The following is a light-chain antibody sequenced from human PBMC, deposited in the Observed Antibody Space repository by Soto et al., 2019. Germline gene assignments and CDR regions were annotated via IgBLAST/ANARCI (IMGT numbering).Light chain of an antibody. Sequence: DIQMTQSLSTLSASVGDRVTITCRASQSISSWLAWYQQKPGKALKLLIYNASSLESGVPSRFSGSGSGTEFTLTISSLQPDDFATYYCQQYNSYSYTFGQGTKLEIK. J-gene: IGKJ2*01. V-gene: IGKV1-5*03. CDR2: NAS. CDR3: QQYNSYSYT. CDR1: QSISSW.